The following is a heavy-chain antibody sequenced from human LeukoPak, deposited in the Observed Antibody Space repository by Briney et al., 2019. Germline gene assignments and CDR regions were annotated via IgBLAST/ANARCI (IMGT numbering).Heavy chain of an antibody. D-gene: IGHD1-26*01. Sequence: SETLSLTCTVSGGSISSSSYYWGWIRQPPGKGLEWIGSIYTSGSTNYNPSLKSRVTMSVDTSKNQFSLKLSSVTAADTAVYYCARTLPYNWFDPWGQGTLVTVSS. CDR2: IYTSGST. J-gene: IGHJ5*02. CDR3: ARTLPYNWFDP. CDR1: GGSISSSSYY. V-gene: IGHV4-39*07.